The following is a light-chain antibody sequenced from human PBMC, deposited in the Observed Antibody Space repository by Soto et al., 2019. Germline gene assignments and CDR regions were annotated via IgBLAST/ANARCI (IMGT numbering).Light chain of an antibody. J-gene: IGKJ1*01. CDR1: QRVSSSY. CDR2: DAS. V-gene: IGKV3-20*01. Sequence: ETMWTHCPGHVSLCPREGALLSXGATQRVSSSYLAWYQQKPGQAPRLLIYDASNRATGIPDRFRGSGSGTDFTLSICSLEPEDFAVFYCQQRSILPITFGQGTKVDIK. CDR3: QQRSILPIT.